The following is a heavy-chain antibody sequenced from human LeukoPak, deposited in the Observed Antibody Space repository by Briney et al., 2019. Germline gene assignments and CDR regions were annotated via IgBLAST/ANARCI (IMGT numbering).Heavy chain of an antibody. CDR3: AREGFCSGGSCYNWFDP. CDR1: GGTFSSYA. CDR2: IIPIFGTA. Sequence: SVTVSCKASGGTFSSYAISWVRQAPGQGLEWMGGIIPIFGTANYAQKFQGRVTITADESTSTAYMELSSLRSEDTAVYYCAREGFCSGGSCYNWFDPWGQGTLVTVSS. V-gene: IGHV1-69*13. D-gene: IGHD2-15*01. J-gene: IGHJ5*02.